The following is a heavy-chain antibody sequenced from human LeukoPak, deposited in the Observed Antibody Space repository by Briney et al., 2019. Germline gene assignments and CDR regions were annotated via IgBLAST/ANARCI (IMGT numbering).Heavy chain of an antibody. Sequence: ASVKVSCKASGYTFTSYGISWVRQAPGQGLEWMGWISAYNGNTNYAQKLQGRVTMTTDTSTSTAYMELRSLRSDDTAVYYCARDARYNWNSGAFDICGQGTMVTVSS. CDR2: ISAYNGNT. J-gene: IGHJ3*02. D-gene: IGHD1-7*01. CDR3: ARDARYNWNSGAFDI. V-gene: IGHV1-18*01. CDR1: GYTFTSYG.